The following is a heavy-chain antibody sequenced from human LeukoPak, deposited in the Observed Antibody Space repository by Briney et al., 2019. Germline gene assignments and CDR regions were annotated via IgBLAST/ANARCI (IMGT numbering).Heavy chain of an antibody. CDR3: ARGSDSSSWYSPSDY. CDR1: GSTFTGYY. J-gene: IGHJ4*02. D-gene: IGHD6-13*01. V-gene: IGHV1-2*02. CDR2: INPNSGAT. Sequence: ASVKVSCKASGSTFTGYYMHWVRQAPGQGLEWMGWINPNSGATNSAQEFQGRATMNRDTSISTAYMELSRLRSDDTAVYYCARGSDSSSWYSPSDYWGQGTLVTVSS.